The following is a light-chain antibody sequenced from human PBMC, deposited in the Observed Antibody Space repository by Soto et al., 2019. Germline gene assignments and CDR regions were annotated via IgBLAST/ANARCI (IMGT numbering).Light chain of an antibody. CDR1: QSIGRY. V-gene: IGKV1-39*01. CDR3: QQSYSTPRWT. Sequence: DIHMTQSPSSLSASVGYRVTITCRASQSIGRYLNWYQQKPGRAPNVLIYATSSLQSGVPSRFSGSGSGTDFTLTISSLQPPDFATYYCQQSYSTPRWTFGHGTQVDI. CDR2: ATS. J-gene: IGKJ1*01.